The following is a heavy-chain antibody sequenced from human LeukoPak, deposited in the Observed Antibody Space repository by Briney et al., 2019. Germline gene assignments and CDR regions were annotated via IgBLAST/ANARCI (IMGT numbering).Heavy chain of an antibody. J-gene: IGHJ4*02. Sequence: GGSLRLSCAAAGFTFSHYGIHWVRQAPGKGLEWVAVIWSDGTNQYYGDSVKGRFTISRDDSGNTVYLQMNSLRPEDTGVYYCAKDAQRGFDYSNSLEYWGQGTPVTVST. V-gene: IGHV3-33*06. CDR1: GFTFSHYG. CDR2: IWSDGTNQ. D-gene: IGHD4-11*01. CDR3: AKDAQRGFDYSNSLEY.